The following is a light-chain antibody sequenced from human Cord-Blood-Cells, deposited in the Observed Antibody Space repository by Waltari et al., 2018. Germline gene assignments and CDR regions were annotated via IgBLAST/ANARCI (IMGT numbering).Light chain of an antibody. CDR3: SSYTSSSTWV. V-gene: IGLV2-14*01. Sequence: QSALTQPASVSGSPGQSIPIPCTGTSSDVGGYNYFSWYQQPPGKAPKLMIYEVSNRPSGVSNRFSGSKSGNTASLTISGLQAEDEADYYCSSYTSSSTWVFGGGTKLTVL. CDR2: EVS. CDR1: SSDVGGYNY. J-gene: IGLJ3*02.